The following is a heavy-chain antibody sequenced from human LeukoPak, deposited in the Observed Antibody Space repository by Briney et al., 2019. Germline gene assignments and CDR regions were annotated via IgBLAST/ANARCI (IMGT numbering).Heavy chain of an antibody. J-gene: IGHJ5*02. D-gene: IGHD2-15*01. CDR2: IIPILGIA. CDR1: GGTFSSYA. Sequence: SVKVSCKASGGTFSSYAISWVRQAPGQGLEWMGRIIPILGIANYAQKFQGRVTITADKSTSTAYMELSSLRSEDTAVYYCARLTNGYCSGGSCCRANGFDPWGQGTLVTVSS. V-gene: IGHV1-69*04. CDR3: ARLTNGYCSGGSCCRANGFDP.